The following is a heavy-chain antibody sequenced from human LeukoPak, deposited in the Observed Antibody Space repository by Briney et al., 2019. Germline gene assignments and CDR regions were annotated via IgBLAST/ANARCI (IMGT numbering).Heavy chain of an antibody. CDR2: INPNSGGT. J-gene: IGHJ4*02. D-gene: IGHD5-18*01. CDR3: ARDFIRRSSFAYRLLES. CDR1: GYTFIDYY. Sequence: GASVKVSCKTSGYTFIDYYVHWVRKAPGQGLEWLGWINPNSGGTSNAQMLQGRVTLTRDTSINTAYMELRRLTSDDTAVYYCARDFIRRSSFAYRLLESWGQGTLVIVSS. V-gene: IGHV1-2*02.